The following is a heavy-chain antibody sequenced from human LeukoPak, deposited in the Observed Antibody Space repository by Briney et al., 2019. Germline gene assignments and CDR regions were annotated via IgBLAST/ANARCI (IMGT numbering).Heavy chain of an antibody. V-gene: IGHV1-46*01. CDR1: GYTXTGYY. Sequence: ASVKVSCKASGYTXTGYYMHWVRQAPGQGLEWMGIINPSGGTTTYAQKFQGRVTMTRDTSTSTVYMELSSLRSEDTAVYYCARPTSIIPAANIYYYYYGMDVWGQGTTVTVSS. D-gene: IGHD2-2*01. J-gene: IGHJ6*02. CDR2: INPSGGTT. CDR3: ARPTSIIPAANIYYYYYGMDV.